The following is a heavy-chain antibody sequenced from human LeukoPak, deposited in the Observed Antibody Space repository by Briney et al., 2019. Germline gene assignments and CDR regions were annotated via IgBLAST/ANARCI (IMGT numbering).Heavy chain of an antibody. D-gene: IGHD6-6*01. V-gene: IGHV3-9*01. Sequence: WIRQPPGKGLEWVSGISWNSGSIGYADSVKGRFTISRDNAKNSLYLQMNSLRAEDTALYYCAKLLSSSSVTSDYWGQGTLVTVSS. J-gene: IGHJ4*02. CDR2: ISWNSGSI. CDR3: AKLLSSSSVTSDY.